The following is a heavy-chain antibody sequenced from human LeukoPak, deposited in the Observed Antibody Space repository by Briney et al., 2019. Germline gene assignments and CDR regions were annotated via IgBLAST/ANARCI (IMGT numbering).Heavy chain of an antibody. Sequence: ASAKVSCKASGYTFTGYYMHWVRQAPGQGLEWMGWINPNSGGTNYAQKFQGRVTMTRDTSISTAYMELSRLRSDDTAVYYCARALNEWLDDAFDIWGQGTMVIVSS. CDR1: GYTFTGYY. V-gene: IGHV1-2*02. CDR3: ARALNEWLDDAFDI. D-gene: IGHD3-3*01. CDR2: INPNSGGT. J-gene: IGHJ3*02.